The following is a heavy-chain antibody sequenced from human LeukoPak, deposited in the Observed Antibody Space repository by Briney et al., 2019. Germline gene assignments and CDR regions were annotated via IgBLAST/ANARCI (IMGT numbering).Heavy chain of an antibody. J-gene: IGHJ5*02. CDR3: ARSRSGSYYNCWFDP. Sequence: SETLSLTRTVSGGSISSSSYYWGWIRQPPGKGLEWIGSIYYSGSTYYNPSLKSRVTISVDTSKNQFSLKLSSATAADTAVYYCARSRSGSYYNCWFDPWGQGTLVTVSS. V-gene: IGHV4-39*01. D-gene: IGHD3-10*01. CDR1: GGSISSSSYY. CDR2: IYYSGST.